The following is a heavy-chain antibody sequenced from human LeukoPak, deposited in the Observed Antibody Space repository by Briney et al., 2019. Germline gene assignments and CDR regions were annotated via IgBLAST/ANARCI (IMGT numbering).Heavy chain of an antibody. CDR2: ISGSSDNI. CDR1: GFTFDDYG. CDR3: AKRKDGHSPFDY. J-gene: IGHJ4*02. V-gene: IGHV3-9*01. D-gene: IGHD5-24*01. Sequence: PGRSLRLSCAASGFTFDDYGMPWVRQAPGKGLEWVSGISGSSDNIIYADSVRGRFTISRDNAKNSLYLQMNSLRPEDTALYYCAKRKDGHSPFDYWGQGTLVTVSS.